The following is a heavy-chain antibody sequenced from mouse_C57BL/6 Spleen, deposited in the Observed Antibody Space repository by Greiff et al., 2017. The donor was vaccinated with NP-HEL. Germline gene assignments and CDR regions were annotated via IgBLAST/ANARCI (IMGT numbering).Heavy chain of an antibody. CDR3: ARRYYGSSWYFDV. CDR2: IDPSDSYT. Sequence: VQLQQPGAELVMPGASVKLSCKASGYTFTIYWMHWVKQRPGQGLEWIGEIDPSDSYTNYNQKFKGKSTLTVDKSSSTAYMQLSSLTSEDSAVYYCARRYYGSSWYFDVWGTGTTVTVSS. J-gene: IGHJ1*03. V-gene: IGHV1-69*01. CDR1: GYTFTIYW. D-gene: IGHD1-1*01.